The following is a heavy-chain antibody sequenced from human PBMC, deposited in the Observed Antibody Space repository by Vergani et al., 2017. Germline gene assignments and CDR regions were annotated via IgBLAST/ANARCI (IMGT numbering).Heavy chain of an antibody. J-gene: IGHJ5*02. CDR2: INHNGST. CDR3: ARGXYCSSTSCYSSLAARRRWFDP. V-gene: IGHV4-34*01. Sequence: QVQLQQWGAGLLKPSETLSLTCAVYGGSFSGYYWSWIRQPPGKGLEWIGEINHNGSTNYNPALKSRVTISVDTSKNQFSMKLSSVTAADTAVYYWARGXYCSSTSCYSSLAARRRWFDPWGKGTLVTVSA. D-gene: IGHD2-2*01. CDR1: GGSFSGYY.